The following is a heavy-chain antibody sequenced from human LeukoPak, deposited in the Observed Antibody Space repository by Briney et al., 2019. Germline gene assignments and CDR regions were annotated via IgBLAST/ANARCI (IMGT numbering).Heavy chain of an antibody. CDR1: GGSISSYY. D-gene: IGHD3-10*01. J-gene: IGHJ3*02. V-gene: IGHV4-59*08. CDR2: IYYSGST. CDR3: ARHSEYYGSGSAFDI. Sequence: SETLSLTCTVSGGSISSYYWSWIRQPPGKGLEWIGYIYYSGSTNYNPSLKSRVTISVDTSKNQFSLKLSSVTAADTAAYYCARHSEYYGSGSAFDIWGQGTMVTVSS.